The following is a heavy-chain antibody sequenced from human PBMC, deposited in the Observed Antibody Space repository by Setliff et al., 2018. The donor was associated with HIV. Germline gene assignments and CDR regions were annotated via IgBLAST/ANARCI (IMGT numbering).Heavy chain of an antibody. V-gene: IGHV4-39*01. CDR1: GDSIISSRRF. CDR3: ARYTSKVDWFDP. CDR2: IQSSGTT. J-gene: IGHJ5*02. Sequence: SETLSLTCAVSGDSIISSRRFWGWIRQPPGKGLEWIGNIQSSGTTYYNPSLKSRVIISVDLPNNQFSLKLHSVTAADTAVYYCARYTSKVDWFDPWGQGTLVTVSS. D-gene: IGHD2-2*02.